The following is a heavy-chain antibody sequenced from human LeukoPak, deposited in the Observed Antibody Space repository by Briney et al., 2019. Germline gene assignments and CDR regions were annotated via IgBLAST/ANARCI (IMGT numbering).Heavy chain of an antibody. V-gene: IGHV3-7*01. CDR3: ASDRVYYGLDV. J-gene: IGHJ6*02. CDR1: GFTFSSYW. Sequence: PGGSLRLSCAASGFTFSSYWMSWVRQAPGKGLEWVANIKQDGSEKYYVDSVKGRFTISRDNAKNSLYLQVNSLRAEDTAVYYCASDRVYYGLDVWGQGTTVSVSS. CDR2: IKQDGSEK.